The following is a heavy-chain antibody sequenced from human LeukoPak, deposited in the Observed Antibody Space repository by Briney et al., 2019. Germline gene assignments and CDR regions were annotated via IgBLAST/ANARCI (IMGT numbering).Heavy chain of an antibody. D-gene: IGHD3-16*01. CDR2: IVPIFGTP. Sequence: SVKVSCKTSGGTFSSYVINWVRQAPGQGIEWMGKIVPIFGTPTSAQKFQGRITIATDEFTSTAYMELSGLRSEDTAVYYCAVREGFDQGGFASYFDNWGQGTQVTVSS. CDR1: GGTFSSYV. V-gene: IGHV1-69*05. CDR3: AVREGFDQGGFASYFDN. J-gene: IGHJ4*02.